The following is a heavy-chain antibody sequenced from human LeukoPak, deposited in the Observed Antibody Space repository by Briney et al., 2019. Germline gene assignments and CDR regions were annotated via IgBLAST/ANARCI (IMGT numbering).Heavy chain of an antibody. J-gene: IGHJ4*02. CDR2: VSYSGST. CDR3: ARKFGTGWSFDY. D-gene: IGHD6-19*01. CDR1: DGSLSSYY. V-gene: IGHV4-59*01. Sequence: PSETLSLTCTVSDGSLSSYYWTWIRQPPGKGLEWIGSVSYSGSTDYDPSLTSRVTISLHTSNNQFSLNLRSVTAADTAVYYCARKFGTGWSFDYWGRGTLVTVSS.